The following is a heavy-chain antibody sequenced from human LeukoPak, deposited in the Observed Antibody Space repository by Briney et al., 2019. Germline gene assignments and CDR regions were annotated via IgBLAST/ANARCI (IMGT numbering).Heavy chain of an antibody. CDR2: ISGSNSTI. D-gene: IGHD3-10*01. J-gene: IGHJ4*02. V-gene: IGHV3-48*04. CDR1: GFTFSNFN. Sequence: GGSLRLSCVASGFTFSNFNMNWVRQAPGKGLEWISYISGSNSTIYYADSVKGRFTISRDNSKNSLFLQMNSLRVDDTALYYCARDLLWFGDYDSWGQGTLVTVSS. CDR3: ARDLLWFGDYDS.